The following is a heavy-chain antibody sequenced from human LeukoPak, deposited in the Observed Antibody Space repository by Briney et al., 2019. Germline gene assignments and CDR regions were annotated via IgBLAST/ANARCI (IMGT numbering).Heavy chain of an antibody. CDR1: GFTFSSYS. CDR3: AREDSRHNWFDP. J-gene: IGHJ5*02. V-gene: IGHV3-21*01. D-gene: IGHD2-15*01. CDR2: ISSSSSYI. Sequence: GGSLRLSCAASGFTFSSYSMNWVRQAPGKGLEWVSSISSSSSYIYYADSVKGRFTISRDNAKNSLYLQMNSLRAEDTAVYYCAREDSRHNWFDPWGQGTLVTVSS.